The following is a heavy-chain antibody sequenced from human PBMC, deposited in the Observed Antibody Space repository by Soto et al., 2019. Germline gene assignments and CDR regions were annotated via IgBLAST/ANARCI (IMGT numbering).Heavy chain of an antibody. CDR1: GYTFTSYD. CDR2: MNPNSGNT. D-gene: IGHD2-15*01. V-gene: IGHV1-8*01. CDR3: ARVRRVAATPWSYYYYGMDV. J-gene: IGHJ6*02. Sequence: GASVKVSCKASGYTFTSYDINWVRQATGQGLEWMGWMNPNSGNTGYAQKFQGRVTMTRNTSISTAYMELSSLRSEDTAVYYCARVRRVAATPWSYYYYGMDVWGQGTTVTVSS.